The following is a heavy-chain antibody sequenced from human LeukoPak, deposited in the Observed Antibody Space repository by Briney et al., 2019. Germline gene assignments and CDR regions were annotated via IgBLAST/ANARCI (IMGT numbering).Heavy chain of an antibody. CDR2: IIPIFGTA. D-gene: IGHD2-2*01. CDR1: GGTFSSYA. V-gene: IGHV1-69*13. CDR3: ARVELDIVVVPAALGWFDP. J-gene: IGHJ5*02. Sequence: SVKVSCKASGGTFSSYAISWVRQAPGQGLEWMGGIIPIFGTANYAQKFQGRVTIAADESTSTAYMELSSLRSEDTAVYYCARVELDIVVVPAALGWFDPWGQGTLVTVSS.